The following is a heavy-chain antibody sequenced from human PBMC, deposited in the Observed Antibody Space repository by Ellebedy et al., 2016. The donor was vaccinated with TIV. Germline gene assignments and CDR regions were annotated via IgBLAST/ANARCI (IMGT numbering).Heavy chain of an antibody. V-gene: IGHV4-39*07. CDR2: IYYSGST. CDR1: GGSISSSSYY. CDR3: ARGDRLLSWDFWSGYSGLFDY. Sequence: SETLSLXXTVSGGSISSSSYYWGWIRQPPGKGLEWIGSIYYSGSTNYNPSLKSRVTISVDTSKNQFSLKLSSVTAADTAVYYCARGDRLLSWDFWSGYSGLFDYWGQGTLGTVSS. J-gene: IGHJ4*02. D-gene: IGHD3-3*01.